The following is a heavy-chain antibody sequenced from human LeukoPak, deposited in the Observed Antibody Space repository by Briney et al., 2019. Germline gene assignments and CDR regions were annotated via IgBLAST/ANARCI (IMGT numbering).Heavy chain of an antibody. CDR3: TRHADSSSWSAFDI. V-gene: IGHV3-73*01. J-gene: IGHJ3*02. Sequence: GGSLRLSCAASGFTFSGSAMHLVRQASGKGLEWVGRIRSKANSYATAYAASVKGRFTISRDDSKNTAYLQMNSLKTEDTAVYYCTRHADSSSWSAFDIWGQRTMVTVSS. D-gene: IGHD6-13*01. CDR2: IRSKANSYAT. CDR1: GFTFSGSA.